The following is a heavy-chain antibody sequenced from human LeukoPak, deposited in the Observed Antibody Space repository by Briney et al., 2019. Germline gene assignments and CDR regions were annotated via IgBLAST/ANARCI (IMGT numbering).Heavy chain of an antibody. CDR1: GFTFSSYS. Sequence: GGSLRLSCAASGFTFSSYSMNWVRQAPGKGLEWVSSISSSSSYIYYADPVKGRFTISRDNAKNSLYLQMNSLRAEDTAVYYCARDRGGYSYGYSDAFDIWGQGTMVTVSS. CDR2: ISSSSSYI. D-gene: IGHD5-18*01. CDR3: ARDRGGYSYGYSDAFDI. J-gene: IGHJ3*02. V-gene: IGHV3-21*01.